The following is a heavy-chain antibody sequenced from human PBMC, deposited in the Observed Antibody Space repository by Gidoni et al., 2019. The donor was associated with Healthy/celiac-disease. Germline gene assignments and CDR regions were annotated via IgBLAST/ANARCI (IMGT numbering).Heavy chain of an antibody. CDR3: ARVRRAAGTDY. D-gene: IGHD6-13*01. CDR2: INHSGST. J-gene: IGHJ4*02. V-gene: IGHV4-34*01. CDR1: GGSFSGYY. Sequence: HVQLQQWGAGLLKPSETLSLTCAVYGGSFSGYYWSWIRQPPGKGLEWIWEINHSGSTNYNPSLKSRVTISVDTSKNQFALKLSSVTAADTAVYYCARVRRAAGTDYWGQGTLVTVSS.